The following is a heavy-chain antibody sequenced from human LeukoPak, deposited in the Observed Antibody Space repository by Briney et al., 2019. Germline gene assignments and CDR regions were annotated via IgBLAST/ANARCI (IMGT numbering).Heavy chain of an antibody. Sequence: GGSLRLSCAASGFTFSSYGMHWVRQAPGKGLEWVAVISYDGSNQYYADSVKGRFTISRDNSKNTLYLQMNSLRAEDTAVYYCAKGMVATDYWGQGTLVTVSS. CDR1: GFTFSSYG. CDR3: AKGMVATDY. CDR2: ISYDGSNQ. V-gene: IGHV3-30*18. J-gene: IGHJ4*02. D-gene: IGHD5-12*01.